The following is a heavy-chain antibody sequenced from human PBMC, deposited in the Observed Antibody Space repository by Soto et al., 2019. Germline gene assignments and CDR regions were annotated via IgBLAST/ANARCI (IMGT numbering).Heavy chain of an antibody. CDR3: ARGGLRSSMVGTGLFDN. Sequence: QVQLVQSAAEVKKPGASVKVSCKASGYTFISYHISWVRQAPGQGLEWMGWINPFNGDTKYAQKFQGRLTTTTDTFPSTSYMELRSLRSDDTAVYYCARGGLRSSMVGTGLFDNWGQGTLVTVSS. V-gene: IGHV1-18*01. CDR1: GYTFISYH. D-gene: IGHD3-10*01. J-gene: IGHJ4*02. CDR2: INPFNGDT.